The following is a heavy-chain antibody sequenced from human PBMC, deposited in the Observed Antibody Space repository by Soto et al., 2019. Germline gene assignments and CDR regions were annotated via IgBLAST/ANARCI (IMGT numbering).Heavy chain of an antibody. D-gene: IGHD3-10*01. J-gene: IGHJ3*01. CDR3: ARGKWFGEFGN. V-gene: IGHV4-34*01. CDR2: INHSGST. CDR1: GGSFSGYY. Sequence: QVQLQQWGAGLLKPSETLSLTCAVYGGSFSGYYWSWIRQPPGKGLEWIGEINHSGSTNYNPSLKSRVTISVDTSKNQFSLKLSSVTAADTAVYYCARGKWFGEFGNGGQGTMVTVSS.